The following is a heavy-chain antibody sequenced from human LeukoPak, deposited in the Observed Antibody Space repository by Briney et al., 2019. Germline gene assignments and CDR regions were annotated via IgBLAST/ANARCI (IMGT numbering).Heavy chain of an antibody. CDR1: EFSVGSNY. V-gene: IGHV3-66*01. D-gene: IGHD5-12*01. CDR3: ARGPSGYHNT. Sequence: GGSLRLSCAASEFSVGSNYMTWVRKAPGKGLEWVSLIYSGGSTYYADSVKGRFTISRDNSKNTLYLQMNSLRAEDTAVYYGARGPSGYHNTGGQGTLVTVSS. CDR2: IYSGGST. J-gene: IGHJ4*02.